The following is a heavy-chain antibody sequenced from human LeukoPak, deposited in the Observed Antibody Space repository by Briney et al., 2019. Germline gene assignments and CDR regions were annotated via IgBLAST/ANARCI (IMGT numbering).Heavy chain of an antibody. Sequence: GGSLRLSCAASGFTFSTAWMSWVRQAPGKGLEWVGRIKSKADGGTTDYAAPAKGRFTISRNESKNTLYLQMNSLKTEDTAVYYCTSTYYDFWSGSYYYYTDVWGKGTTVTVS. CDR1: GFTFSTAW. J-gene: IGHJ6*03. CDR2: IKSKADGGTT. D-gene: IGHD3-3*01. CDR3: TSTYYDFWSGSYYYYTDV. V-gene: IGHV3-15*01.